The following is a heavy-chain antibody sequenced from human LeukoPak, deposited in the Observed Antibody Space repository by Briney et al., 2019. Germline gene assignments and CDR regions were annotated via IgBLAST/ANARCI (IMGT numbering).Heavy chain of an antibody. CDR1: GGTFCSYA. Sequence: SVKVSCRASGGTFCSYAISWVRQAPGQGLEWMGRIIPIFGIANYAQKFQGRVTITADKSTSTAYMELSSLRSEDTAVYYCARGPGAAADNPWGQGTLVTVSS. V-gene: IGHV1-69*04. D-gene: IGHD6-13*01. CDR2: IIPIFGIA. J-gene: IGHJ5*02. CDR3: ARGPGAAADNP.